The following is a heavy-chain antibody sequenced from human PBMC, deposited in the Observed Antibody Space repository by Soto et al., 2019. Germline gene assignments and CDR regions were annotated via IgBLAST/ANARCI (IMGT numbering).Heavy chain of an antibody. D-gene: IGHD3-10*01. CDR2: IYYSGST. CDR3: ARHTDYYGSGSYYKVVWFDP. J-gene: IGHJ5*02. Sequence: ASETLSLTCTISGGSISSYYWSWIRQPPGKGLEWIGYIYYSGSTNYNPSLKSRVTISVDTSKNQFSLKLSSVTAADTAVYYCARHTDYYGSGSYYKVVWFDPWGQGTLVTVSS. V-gene: IGHV4-59*08. CDR1: GGSISSYY.